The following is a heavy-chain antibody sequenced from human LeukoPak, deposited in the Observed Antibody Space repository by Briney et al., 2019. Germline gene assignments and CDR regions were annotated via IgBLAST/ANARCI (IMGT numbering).Heavy chain of an antibody. CDR2: INPNSGGT. J-gene: IGHJ5*02. Sequence: GASVKVSCKASGYTFTGYHMHWVRQAPGQGLEWVGWINPNSGGTNYAQKFQGRVTMTRDTSISTAYMELSRLRSDDTAVYYCARRYCSSTSCYTNWFDPWGQGTLVTVSS. V-gene: IGHV1-2*02. CDR3: ARRYCSSTSCYTNWFDP. CDR1: GYTFTGYH. D-gene: IGHD2-2*02.